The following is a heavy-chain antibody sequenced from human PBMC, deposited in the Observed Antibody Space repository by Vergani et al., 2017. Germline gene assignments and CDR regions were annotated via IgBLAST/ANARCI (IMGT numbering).Heavy chain of an antibody. Sequence: QVQLQQWGAGLLKPSETLSLTCAVYGGSFSGYYWSWIRQPPGKGLEWIGEINHSGSTNYNPSLKSRVTISADTSKNQFSLKLSSVTAADTAVYYCARGETRTDWLDPWGQGTQVIVSS. CDR2: INHSGST. D-gene: IGHD3/OR15-3a*01. V-gene: IGHV4-34*01. CDR3: ARGETRTDWLDP. CDR1: GGSFSGYY. J-gene: IGHJ5*02.